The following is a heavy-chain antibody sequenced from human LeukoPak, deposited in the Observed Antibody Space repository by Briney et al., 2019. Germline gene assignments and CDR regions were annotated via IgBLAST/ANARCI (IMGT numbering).Heavy chain of an antibody. D-gene: IGHD1-26*01. V-gene: IGHV3-33*06. CDR2: IWSDGNNK. J-gene: IGHJ4*02. CDR1: GFTFSSYG. Sequence: GGSLRLSCAASGFTFSSYGMHWVRQAPGKGLEWVAIIWSDGNNKYYADSVEGRFTISRDTSKNTLFLQMNSLRAEDTAVYYCAKESQLSYSGTFYIDYWGQGTLVTVSS. CDR3: AKESQLSYSGTFYIDY.